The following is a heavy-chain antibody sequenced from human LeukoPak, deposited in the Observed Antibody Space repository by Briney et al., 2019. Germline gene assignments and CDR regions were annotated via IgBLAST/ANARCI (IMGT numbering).Heavy chain of an antibody. Sequence: SETLSLTCTVSGGSISSYYWSWIRQPPGKGLEWIGYIYYSGSTNYNPSLKSRVTISVDTSKNQFSLKLSSVTAADTAVYYCARVRSSSWSQFDYWGQGTLVTVSS. J-gene: IGHJ4*02. D-gene: IGHD6-13*01. CDR1: GGSISSYY. V-gene: IGHV4-59*01. CDR2: IYYSGST. CDR3: ARVRSSSWSQFDY.